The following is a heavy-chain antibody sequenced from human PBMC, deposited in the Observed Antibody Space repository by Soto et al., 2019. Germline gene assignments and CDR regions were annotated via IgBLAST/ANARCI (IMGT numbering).Heavy chain of an antibody. CDR3: ARGSYYYDSSGYYHY. CDR1: GGSFSGYY. D-gene: IGHD3-22*01. J-gene: IGHJ4*02. CDR2: INHSGST. V-gene: IGHV4-34*01. Sequence: SETLSLTCAVYGGSFSGYYWSWIRQPPGKGLEWIGEINHSGSTNYNPSLKSRVTISVDTSKNQFSLKLSSVTAADTAVYYRARGSYYYDSSGYYHYWGQGTLVTVSS.